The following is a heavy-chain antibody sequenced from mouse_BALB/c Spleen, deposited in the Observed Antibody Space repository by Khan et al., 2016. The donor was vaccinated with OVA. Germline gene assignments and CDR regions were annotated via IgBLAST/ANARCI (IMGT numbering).Heavy chain of an antibody. J-gene: IGHJ2*01. CDR2: INPHIGET. V-gene: IGHV1-20*02. Sequence: VQLKQSGPELVKPGASVKISCKASGYSFTGYFMNWVMQSHGKSLEWIGRINPHIGETFYNPKFKGKATLTADESSSTAHMELRSLASEDSAVYYCARSYGSYFDYWGQGTPLTVSS. CDR1: GYSFTGYF. D-gene: IGHD1-1*01. CDR3: ARSYGSYFDY.